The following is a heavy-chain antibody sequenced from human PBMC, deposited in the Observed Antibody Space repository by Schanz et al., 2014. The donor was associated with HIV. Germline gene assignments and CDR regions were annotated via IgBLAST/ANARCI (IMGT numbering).Heavy chain of an antibody. J-gene: IGHJ4*02. D-gene: IGHD3-10*01. CDR1: GFTFSSYA. CDR2: LSGSGSNI. V-gene: IGHV3-48*03. Sequence: EVQLLESGGGLVQPGGSLRLSCAASGFTFSSYAMSWVRQAPGKGLEWVSSLSGSGSNIYYADSVKGRFTISRDNGKNSLFLQMNSLRAEDTSVYYCARGFQGFDYWGQGTLVTVSS. CDR3: ARGFQGFDY.